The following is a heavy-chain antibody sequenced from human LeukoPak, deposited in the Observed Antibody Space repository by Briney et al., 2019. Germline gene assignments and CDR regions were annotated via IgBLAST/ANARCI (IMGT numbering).Heavy chain of an antibody. Sequence: GKSLRLSCAASGFTFSSFSMNWVRQAPGKGLEWVSSISSSTTYIYYADSVKGRFTISRDNAKDSLYLQMNSLRAEDTAVYYCARGEPGFGGLPTVLDNWGQGTLVTVSS. CDR3: ARGEPGFGGLPTVLDN. CDR1: GFTFSSFS. J-gene: IGHJ4*02. CDR2: ISSSTTYI. V-gene: IGHV3-21*01. D-gene: IGHD4-23*01.